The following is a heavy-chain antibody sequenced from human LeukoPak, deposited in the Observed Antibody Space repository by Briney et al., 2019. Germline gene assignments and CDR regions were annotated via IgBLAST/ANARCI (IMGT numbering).Heavy chain of an antibody. V-gene: IGHV4-61*01. CDR3: ARGIAAAGSEH. CDR1: GGSVSSGSYY. J-gene: IGHJ4*02. CDR2: TYYSGDI. D-gene: IGHD6-13*01. Sequence: SETLSLTCTVSGGSVSSGSYYWSWIRQPPGKGLEWIGSTYYSGDIKYNPSLKSRVTISVDTSKNQFSLKLSSVTAADTAVYYCARGIAAAGSEHWGQGTLVTVSS.